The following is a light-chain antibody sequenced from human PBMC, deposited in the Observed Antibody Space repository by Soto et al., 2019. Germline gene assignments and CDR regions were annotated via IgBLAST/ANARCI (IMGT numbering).Light chain of an antibody. J-gene: IGLJ2*01. CDR3: SSYTSSSVV. CDR2: DVS. V-gene: IGLV2-14*01. CDR1: SSDVGGYNY. Sequence: QSALTQPASVSGSPGQSITISCTGTSSDVGGYNYVSWYQQHPGKAPKLMIYDVSNRPSGVSNRFSGSKSGNXASLTISGXQAEDEADYXCSSYTSSSVVFGGGTKLTVL.